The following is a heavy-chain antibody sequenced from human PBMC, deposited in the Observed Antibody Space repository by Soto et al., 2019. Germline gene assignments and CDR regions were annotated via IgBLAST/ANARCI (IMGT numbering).Heavy chain of an antibody. CDR1: GDSVSSNSAA. J-gene: IGHJ6*02. Sequence: PSQTLSLTCAISGDSVSSNSAAWNWIRQSPSRGLEWLGRTYYRSKWYNDYAVSVKSRITINPDTSKNQFSLQLNSVTPEDTAVYYCARVRAVAGGYYYYGMDVWGQGTTVTVSS. CDR2: TYYRSKWYN. V-gene: IGHV6-1*01. D-gene: IGHD6-19*01. CDR3: ARVRAVAGGYYYYGMDV.